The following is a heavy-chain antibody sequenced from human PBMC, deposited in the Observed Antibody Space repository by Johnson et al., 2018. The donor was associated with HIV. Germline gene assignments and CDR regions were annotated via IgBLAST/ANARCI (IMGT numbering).Heavy chain of an antibody. CDR3: ARDKGIAAAATDDAFDI. D-gene: IGHD6-13*01. V-gene: IGHV3-23*04. CDR2: HSGSGGST. CDR1: VFTFSSYA. Sequence: EVQLVESGGGLVPPGGSLRLSCAAYVFTFSSYAMSWVRQDPGKGLAGVAAHSGSGGSTYYPDYGKGRFPIPRDNSKNTLYLQMNSLRAEDTAVYYCARDKGIAAAATDDAFDIWGQGTMGTVSS. J-gene: IGHJ3*02.